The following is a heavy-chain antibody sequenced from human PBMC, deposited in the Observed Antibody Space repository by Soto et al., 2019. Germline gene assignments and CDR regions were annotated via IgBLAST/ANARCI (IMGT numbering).Heavy chain of an antibody. V-gene: IGHV3-21*01. CDR1: GFSFSSDS. CDR2: ISSSGSFM. CDR3: ARDPPTGTTLDWADS. Sequence: GGSLRLSCAASGFSFSSDSMGWVRQAPGKGLEWVSSISSSGSFMNYADSVKGRFTISRDNAKNSLYLQMSGLKDEDTAVYYCARDPPTGTTLDWADSWGQGTLVTVSS. J-gene: IGHJ4*02. D-gene: IGHD1-7*01.